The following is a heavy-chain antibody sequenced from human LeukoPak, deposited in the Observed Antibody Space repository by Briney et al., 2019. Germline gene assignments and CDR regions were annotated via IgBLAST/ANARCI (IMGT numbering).Heavy chain of an antibody. CDR3: ARVFRYDYVWGSYRYCFDY. CDR2: ISSSSSYT. CDR1: GFTFSDYY. J-gene: IGHJ4*02. Sequence: PGGSLRLSCAASGFTFSDYYMSWIRQAPGKGPEWVSYISSSSSYTNYADSVKGRFTISRDNAKNSLYLQMNSLRAEDTAVYYCARVFRYDYVWGSYRYCFDYWGQGTLVTVSS. D-gene: IGHD3-16*02. V-gene: IGHV3-11*05.